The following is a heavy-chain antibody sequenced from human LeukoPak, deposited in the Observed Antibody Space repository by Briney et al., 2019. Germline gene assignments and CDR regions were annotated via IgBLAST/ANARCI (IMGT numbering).Heavy chain of an antibody. J-gene: IGHJ6*03. CDR1: GFTFSSYW. D-gene: IGHD1-26*01. CDR2: INSDGSST. CDR3: ARDNSGTYGDTYYYYMDV. Sequence: GGSLRLSCAASGFTFSSYWMHWVRQAPGKGLVWVSRINSDGSSTSYADSVKGRFTISRDNAKNTLYLQMNSLRAEDTAVYYCARDNSGTYGDTYYYYMDVWGKGTTVTISS. V-gene: IGHV3-74*01.